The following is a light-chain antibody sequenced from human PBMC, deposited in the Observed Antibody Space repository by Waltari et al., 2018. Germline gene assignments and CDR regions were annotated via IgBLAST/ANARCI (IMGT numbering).Light chain of an antibody. CDR1: QSVSSN. CDR3: QQYNNWKFT. CDR2: GAS. Sequence: EIVMTQSPATLSVSPGERATLSCMASQSVSSNLAWYQQKPGQAPRLLIYGASTRATGIPARFSGSGSGTEFTLTISSLQSEDFAVYYCQQYNNWKFTFGPGTKVDIK. J-gene: IGKJ3*01. V-gene: IGKV3-15*01.